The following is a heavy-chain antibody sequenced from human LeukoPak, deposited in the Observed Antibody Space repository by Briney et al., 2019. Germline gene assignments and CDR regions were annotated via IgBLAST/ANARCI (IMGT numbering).Heavy chain of an antibody. J-gene: IGHJ5*02. CDR3: ANFEGPFTYYYDSSGYPNYA. V-gene: IGHV3-23*01. CDR2: ISGSGGST. D-gene: IGHD3-22*01. CDR1: GFTFSSHA. Sequence: GGSLRLSCAASGFTFSSHAMSWVRQAPGKGLEWVSAISGSGGSTYYADSVKGRFTISRDNSKNTLYLQMNSLRAEDTAVYYCANFEGPFTYYYDSSGYPNYAWGQGTLVTVSS.